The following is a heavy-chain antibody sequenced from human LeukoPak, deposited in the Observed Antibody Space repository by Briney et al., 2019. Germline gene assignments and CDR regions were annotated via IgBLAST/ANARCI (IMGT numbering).Heavy chain of an antibody. CDR2: INHNGNVN. Sequence: PGGSLRLSCAASGFTFSSYWMNWARQAPGKGLEWVASINHNGNVNYYVDSVKGRFTISRDNAKNSLYLQMSNLRDEDTAVYFCARGGGLDAWGQGATVTVSS. CDR3: ARGGGLDA. J-gene: IGHJ6*02. V-gene: IGHV3-7*03. CDR1: GFTFSSYW. D-gene: IGHD3-16*01.